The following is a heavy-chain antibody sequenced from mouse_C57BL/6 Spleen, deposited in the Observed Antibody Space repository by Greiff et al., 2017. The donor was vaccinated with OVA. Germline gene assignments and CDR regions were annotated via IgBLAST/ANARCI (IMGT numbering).Heavy chain of an antibody. Sequence: EVQLQESGAELVRPGASVKLSCTASGFNIKDDYMHWVKQRPGQGLEWIGWIDPENGDTEYASKFQGKATLTADTSSNTAYLQLSSLTSEDTAVYYCATDSSGRGRCADWGQGTLVTVSA. CDR2: IDPENGDT. CDR3: ATDSSGRGRCAD. V-gene: IGHV14-4*01. D-gene: IGHD3-2*02. J-gene: IGHJ3*01. CDR1: GFNIKDDY.